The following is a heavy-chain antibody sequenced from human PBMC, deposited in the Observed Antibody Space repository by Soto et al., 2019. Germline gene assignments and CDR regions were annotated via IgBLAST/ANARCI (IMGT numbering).Heavy chain of an antibody. CDR2: IYPGDSDT. CDR3: AASTFYYGMEV. CDR1: GYTFTNYW. J-gene: IGHJ6*02. Sequence: PGESLKISCKGSGYTFTNYWIGCVRQMPGKGPEWMGIIYPGDSDTKYNPSFQGQVTISADKSITTTYLQWSSLKASDTAIYYCAASTFYYGMEVWGQGTTVTVSS. V-gene: IGHV5-51*01.